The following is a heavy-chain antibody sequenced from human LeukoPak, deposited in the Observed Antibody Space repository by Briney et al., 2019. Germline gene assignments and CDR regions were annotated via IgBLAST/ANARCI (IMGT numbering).Heavy chain of an antibody. J-gene: IGHJ4*02. CDR1: GGTFSSYA. D-gene: IGHD4-17*01. V-gene: IGHV1-69*04. Sequence: ASVKVSCKASGGTFSSYAISWVRQAPGQGLEWMGRIIPILGIANYAQKFQGRVTITADNSTSTAYMELSSLRSEDTAVYYCARDQKNYGDYGWYFDYWGQGTLVTVSS. CDR2: IIPILGIA. CDR3: ARDQKNYGDYGWYFDY.